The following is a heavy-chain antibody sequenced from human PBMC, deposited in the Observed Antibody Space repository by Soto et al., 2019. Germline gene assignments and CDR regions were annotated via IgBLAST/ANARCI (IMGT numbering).Heavy chain of an antibody. Sequence: GGSLRLSCAASGFTFNIYGMHWVRQAPDKGLEWVALISYDGSNQYYADSVKGRFTISRDNSKNTLFLQMNSLRADDTAVYYCAKDQASGQGSFDSRGQGTLVTVSS. J-gene: IGHJ4*02. V-gene: IGHV3-30*18. CDR3: AKDQASGQGSFDS. CDR1: GFTFNIYG. CDR2: ISYDGSNQ.